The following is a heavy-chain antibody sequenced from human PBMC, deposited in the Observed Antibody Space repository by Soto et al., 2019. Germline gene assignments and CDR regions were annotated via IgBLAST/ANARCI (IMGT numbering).Heavy chain of an antibody. CDR2: ISAYNGNT. Sequence: ASVKVSCKASGYTFTSYGISWVRQAPGQGLEWMGWISAYNGNTNYAQKLQGRVTMTTDTSTSTAYMELRSLRSDDTAVYYCGRGTVVTIFGVVISETRDNWFDPWGQGTLVTVSS. J-gene: IGHJ5*02. CDR3: GRGTVVTIFGVVISETRDNWFDP. D-gene: IGHD3-3*01. CDR1: GYTFTSYG. V-gene: IGHV1-18*01.